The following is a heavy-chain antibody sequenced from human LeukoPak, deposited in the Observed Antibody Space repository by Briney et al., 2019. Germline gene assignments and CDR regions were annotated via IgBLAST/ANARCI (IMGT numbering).Heavy chain of an antibody. CDR3: ARWISGGKPFDP. Sequence: PSETLSLTCTVSGGSVSSGSYSWSWIRQPPGKGLEWIGYISYSGSTNYNPFFESRVTISSDTSKNQFSLKLRSVTAADTAVYYCARWISGGKPFDPWGQGILATVSS. D-gene: IGHD2-15*01. CDR2: ISYSGST. CDR1: GGSVSSGSYS. V-gene: IGHV4-61*01. J-gene: IGHJ5*02.